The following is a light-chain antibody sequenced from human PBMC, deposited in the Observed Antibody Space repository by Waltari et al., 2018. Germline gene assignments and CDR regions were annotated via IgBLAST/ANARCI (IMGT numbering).Light chain of an antibody. V-gene: IGLV2-14*01. J-gene: IGLJ1*01. CDR3: CSYAGRGTYV. CDR2: EVS. CDR1: LSDVGVSDY. Sequence: SALTQPASVSGSPGQSIRIPCTGTLSDVGVSDYVSWYHQYPGKAPKLMIYEVSNRSSGVSNRFSGAKSGSTASLTISGLQPEDEADYYCCSYAGRGTYVFGSGTKVTVL.